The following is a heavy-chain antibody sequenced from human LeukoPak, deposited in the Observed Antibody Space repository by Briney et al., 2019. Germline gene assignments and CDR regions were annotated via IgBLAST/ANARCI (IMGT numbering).Heavy chain of an antibody. D-gene: IGHD6-13*01. J-gene: IGHJ4*02. CDR3: ARGPYGNSWYYFDY. V-gene: IGHV4-59*08. Sequence: SETLSLTCTVSGGSISSYYCSWIRQPPGKGREWIGYIYYSGSTNYNPSLKSRVTISVDTSKNQFSLKLSSVTAADTAVYYCARGPYGNSWYYFDYWGQGTLVTVSS. CDR2: IYYSGST. CDR1: GGSISSYY.